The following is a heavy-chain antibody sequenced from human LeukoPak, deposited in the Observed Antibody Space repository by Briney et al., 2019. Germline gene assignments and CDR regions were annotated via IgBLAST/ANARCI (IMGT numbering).Heavy chain of an antibody. CDR3: ARNPPRGDQNR. J-gene: IGHJ4*02. CDR2: IYSGGST. V-gene: IGHV3-53*01. D-gene: IGHD2-21*02. Sequence: TGGSLRLSCAASGFTVSSNYMSWVRQAPGKGLEWVSVIYSGGSTYYADSVKGRFTISRDNSKNTLYLQMNSLRAEDTAVYYCARNPPRGDQNRWGQGTLVTVSS. CDR1: GFTVSSNY.